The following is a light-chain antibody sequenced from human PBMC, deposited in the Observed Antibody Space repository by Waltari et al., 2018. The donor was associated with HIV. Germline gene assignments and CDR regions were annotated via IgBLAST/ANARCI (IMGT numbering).Light chain of an antibody. Sequence: EIVLTQSPGTLSLSPGERATLSCRASQSVSTNYLAWYQQKSGQAPRLLIYDASSRATGIPDRFSGSGSGTDFTLTISRLEPEDLAVYYCQQYDTSPRTFGQGTKVEIK. CDR1: QSVSTNY. V-gene: IGKV3-20*01. CDR2: DAS. CDR3: QQYDTSPRT. J-gene: IGKJ1*01.